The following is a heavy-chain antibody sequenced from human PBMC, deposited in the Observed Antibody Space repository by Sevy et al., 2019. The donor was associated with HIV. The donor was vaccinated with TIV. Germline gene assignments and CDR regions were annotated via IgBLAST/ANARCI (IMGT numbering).Heavy chain of an antibody. CDR1: GFTPSTYG. J-gene: IGHJ4*02. CDR3: ARDPRMYGDYLLAYFDY. Sequence: GGSLRLSCAGSGFTPSTYGMHWVRQAPGKGLEWVAVIGYDGNNKYYADSVKGRFTISRDISKNTLFLQMDSLRAEDTAVYYCARDPRMYGDYLLAYFDYWGQGALVTVSS. D-gene: IGHD2-8*01. CDR2: IGYDGNNK. V-gene: IGHV3-33*01.